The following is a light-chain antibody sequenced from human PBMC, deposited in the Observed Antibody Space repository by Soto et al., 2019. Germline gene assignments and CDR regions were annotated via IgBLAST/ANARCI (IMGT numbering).Light chain of an antibody. CDR1: QNVGGY. Sequence: EIGLTQSPATLSLSPGVRATLSCRASQNVGGYLAWYQQKPGQAPRLLISDPSNRAAGIPATFSGIGSGTDFTLTISRLEPEDFAIYSCQQRNSWPLTFGGGTKGEIK. CDR3: QQRNSWPLT. V-gene: IGKV3-11*01. J-gene: IGKJ4*01. CDR2: DPS.